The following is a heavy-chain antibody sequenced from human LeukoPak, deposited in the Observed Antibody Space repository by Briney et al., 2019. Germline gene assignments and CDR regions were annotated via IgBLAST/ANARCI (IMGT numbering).Heavy chain of an antibody. J-gene: IGHJ4*02. CDR2: ISGSNVNT. Sequence: GGSLRLSCAASGFTFNSYVMSWVRQAPGKGLEWVSAISGSNVNTYYADSVKGRFTISRDNSKNTLYLQMDSLRAEDTAAYYWSKNGASLAATGWRAFGYWGQGTLVSVSS. V-gene: IGHV3-23*01. D-gene: IGHD3-9*01. CDR1: GFTFNSYV. CDR3: SKNGASLAATGWRAFGY.